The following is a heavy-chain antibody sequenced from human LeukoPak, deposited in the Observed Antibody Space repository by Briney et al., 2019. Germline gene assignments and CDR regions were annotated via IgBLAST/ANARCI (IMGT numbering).Heavy chain of an antibody. D-gene: IGHD3-3*01. CDR2: ISGSGGST. CDR1: GFTFSSYA. Sequence: GVSLRLSCAASGFTFSSYAMSWVRQAPGKGLEWVSAISGSGGSTYYADSVKGRFTISRDNSKNTLYLQMNSLRAEDTAVYYCAKAGITIFGVVTDGDYFDYWGQGTLVTVSS. V-gene: IGHV3-23*01. J-gene: IGHJ4*02. CDR3: AKAGITIFGVVTDGDYFDY.